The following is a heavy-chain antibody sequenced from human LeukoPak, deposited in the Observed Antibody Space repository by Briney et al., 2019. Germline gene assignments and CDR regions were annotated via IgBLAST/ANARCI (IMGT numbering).Heavy chain of an antibody. CDR1: GYTFTSYG. Sequence: ASVKVSCKASGYTFTSYGINWVRQATGQGLEWMGWMNPNSGNTGYAQKFQGRVTMTRNTSISTAYMELSSLRSEDTAVYYCARRRIAAAGRIWFDPWGQGTLVTVSS. D-gene: IGHD6-13*01. CDR2: MNPNSGNT. V-gene: IGHV1-8*02. CDR3: ARRRIAAAGRIWFDP. J-gene: IGHJ5*02.